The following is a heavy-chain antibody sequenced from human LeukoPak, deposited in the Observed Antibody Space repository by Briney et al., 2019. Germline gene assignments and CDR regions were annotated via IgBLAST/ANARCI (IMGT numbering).Heavy chain of an antibody. CDR1: GFTFSSYS. J-gene: IGHJ4*02. CDR2: ISSSSSTI. V-gene: IGHV3-48*02. D-gene: IGHD6-19*01. CDR3: AREIAVAATWGYFDY. Sequence: GGSLRLPCAASGFTFSSYSMNWVRQAPGKGLEWVPYISSSSSTIYYADSVKGRFTISRDNAKNSLYLQMNSLRDEDTAVYYCAREIAVAATWGYFDYWGQGTLVAVSS.